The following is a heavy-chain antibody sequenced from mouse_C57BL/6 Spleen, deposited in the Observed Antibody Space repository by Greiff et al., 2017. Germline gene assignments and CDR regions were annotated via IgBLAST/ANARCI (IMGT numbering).Heavy chain of an antibody. Sequence: VQLVESGPGLVAPSQSLSITCTVSGFSLTSYAISWVRQPPGKGLEWLGVIWTGGGTNYNSALKSRLSISKDNSKSQVFLKMNSLQTDDTARYYCASSNYYGSSLYAMDYWGQGTSVTVSS. CDR2: IWTGGGT. D-gene: IGHD1-1*01. V-gene: IGHV2-9-1*01. CDR3: ASSNYYGSSLYAMDY. J-gene: IGHJ4*01. CDR1: GFSLTSYA.